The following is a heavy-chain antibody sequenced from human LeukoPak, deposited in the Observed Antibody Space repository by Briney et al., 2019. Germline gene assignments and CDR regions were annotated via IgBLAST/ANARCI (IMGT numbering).Heavy chain of an antibody. D-gene: IGHD2-15*01. V-gene: IGHV3-21*01. CDR2: ISFSSNYI. CDR3: AKDWRRIVVVGPITRHGNYMDV. Sequence: GSLRLSCAASGFTFSTYNMNWVRQAPGKGLEWVSSISFSSNYIYYADSLRGRITLSRDNAKNSLYLQMNSLRAEDTAVYYCAKDWRRIVVVGPITRHGNYMDVWGKGTTVTISS. J-gene: IGHJ6*03. CDR1: GFTFSTYN.